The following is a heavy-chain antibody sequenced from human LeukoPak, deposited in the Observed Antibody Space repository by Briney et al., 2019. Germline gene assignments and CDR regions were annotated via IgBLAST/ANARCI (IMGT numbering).Heavy chain of an antibody. CDR3: ARNNGMDV. CDR2: VNRDGSET. CDR1: GFALSSHW. Sequence: GGSLRLSCAASGFALSSHWMTWVRQVPGRGPEWVANVNRDGSETYYLDSVKGRFSIFKDNAKNSLYLQMNSLRAEDTALYHCARNNGMDVWGQGTTVIVSS. J-gene: IGHJ6*02. V-gene: IGHV3-7*03.